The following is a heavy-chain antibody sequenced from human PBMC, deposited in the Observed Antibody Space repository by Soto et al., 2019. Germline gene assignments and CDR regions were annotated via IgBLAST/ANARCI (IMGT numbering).Heavy chain of an antibody. CDR2: IYYSGST. CDR1: GGSICSGGYY. CDR3: ARGKTVAAAGPFDY. J-gene: IGHJ4*02. D-gene: IGHD6-13*01. Sequence: SETLSLTCTVSGGSICSGGYYWSWIRQHPGKGLEWIGYIYYSGSTYYNPSLKSRVTISGDTSKNQFSLKLSSVTAADTAVYYCARGKTVAAAGPFDYWGQGTLVTVSS. V-gene: IGHV4-31*03.